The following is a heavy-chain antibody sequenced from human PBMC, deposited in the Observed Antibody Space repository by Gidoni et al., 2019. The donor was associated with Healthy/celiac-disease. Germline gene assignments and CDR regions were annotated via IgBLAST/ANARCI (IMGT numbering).Heavy chain of an antibody. Sequence: QLQLQESGPGLVKPSETLSLTCTVSGGSISSSSYYWGWIRQPPGKGLEWIGSIYYSGSTYYNPSLKSRVTISVDTSKNQFSLKLSSVTAADTAVYYCAGYDYVWGSYRRTFDAFDIWGQGTMVTVSS. CDR2: IYYSGST. CDR1: GGSISSSSYY. V-gene: IGHV4-39*01. CDR3: AGYDYVWGSYRRTFDAFDI. J-gene: IGHJ3*02. D-gene: IGHD3-16*02.